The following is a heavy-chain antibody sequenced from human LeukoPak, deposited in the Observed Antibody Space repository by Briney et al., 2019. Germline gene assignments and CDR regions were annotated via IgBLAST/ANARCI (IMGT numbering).Heavy chain of an antibody. CDR1: GFTFGDYA. CDR3: TRSYYDFWSGPQYYYYMDV. Sequence: GRSLRLSCTASGFTFGDYAMSWVRQAPGKGLEWVGFISSKAYGGTTEYAASVKGRFTISRDDSKSIAYLQMNSLKTEDTAVYYCTRSYYDFWSGPQYYYYMDVWGKGTTVTVSS. V-gene: IGHV3-49*04. J-gene: IGHJ6*03. D-gene: IGHD3-3*01. CDR2: ISSKAYGGTT.